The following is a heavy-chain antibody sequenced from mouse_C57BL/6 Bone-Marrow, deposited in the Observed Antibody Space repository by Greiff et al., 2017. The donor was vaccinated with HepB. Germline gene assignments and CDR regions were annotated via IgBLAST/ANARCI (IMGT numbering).Heavy chain of an antibody. Sequence: QVQLQQPGAELVKPGASVKLSCKASGYTFTSYWMHWVKQRPGQGLEWIGMIHPNSGSTNYNEKFKSKATLTVDKSSSTAYMQLSNLTYEDSAVYYRAQIYYYGSRGAMDYWGQGTSVTVSS. D-gene: IGHD1-1*01. CDR3: AQIYYYGSRGAMDY. CDR2: IHPNSGST. V-gene: IGHV1-64*01. J-gene: IGHJ4*01. CDR1: GYTFTSYW.